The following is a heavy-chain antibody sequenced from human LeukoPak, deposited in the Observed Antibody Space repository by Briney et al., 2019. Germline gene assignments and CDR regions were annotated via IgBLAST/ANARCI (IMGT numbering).Heavy chain of an antibody. CDR2: IIPIFGTA. CDR1: GGTFSSYA. V-gene: IGHV1-69*13. CDR3: ARAATAYDAFDI. J-gene: IGHJ3*02. D-gene: IGHD2-15*01. Sequence: RASVNVSCKASGGTFSSYAISWVRQAPGQGLEWMGGIIPIFGTANYAQKFQGRVTITADESTSTAYMELSSLRSEDTAVYYCARAATAYDAFDIWGQGTMVTVSS.